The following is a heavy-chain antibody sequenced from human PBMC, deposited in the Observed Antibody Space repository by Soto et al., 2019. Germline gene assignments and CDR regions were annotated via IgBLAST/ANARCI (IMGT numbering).Heavy chain of an antibody. J-gene: IGHJ5*02. V-gene: IGHV6-1*01. CDR3: ARSMGVVVVPAASNWFDP. Sequence: SQTLSLTCAISGDSVSSNSAAWNWIRQSPSRGLEWLGRTYYRSKWYNDYAVSVKSRITINPDTSKNQFSLQLNSVTPEDTAVYYCARSMGVVVVPAASNWFDPWGQGTLVTVSS. CDR2: TYYRSKWYN. CDR1: GDSVSSNSAA. D-gene: IGHD2-2*01.